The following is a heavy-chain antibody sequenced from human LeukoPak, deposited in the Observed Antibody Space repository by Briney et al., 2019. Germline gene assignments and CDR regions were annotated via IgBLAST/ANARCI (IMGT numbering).Heavy chain of an antibody. CDR3: ARATREPFYSSYYYYMDV. V-gene: IGHV4-38-2*02. D-gene: IGHD2-15*01. CDR2: IFRSGST. CDR1: GYSINSGYY. J-gene: IGHJ6*03. Sequence: SETLSLTCTVSGYSINSGYYWGWIRQPPGKGLEWIGSIFRSGSTYYKPSLKSRITISVDTSKNQFSLKLSSVTAADTAVYYCARATREPFYSSYYYYMDVWGKGTTVTISS.